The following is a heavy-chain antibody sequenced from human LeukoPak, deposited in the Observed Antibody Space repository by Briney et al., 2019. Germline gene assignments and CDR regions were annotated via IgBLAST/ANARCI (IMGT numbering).Heavy chain of an antibody. Sequence: LSGGSLRLSCEASGFTVSSNYMSWVRQAPGKGLEWVAVISYDGSNKYYADSVKGRFTISRDNSKNTLYLQMNSLRAEDTAVYYCARDPYSNYDYYYYGMDVWGQGTTVTVSS. J-gene: IGHJ6*02. CDR2: ISYDGSNK. CDR1: GFTVSSNY. V-gene: IGHV3-30-3*01. D-gene: IGHD4-11*01. CDR3: ARDPYSNYDYYYYGMDV.